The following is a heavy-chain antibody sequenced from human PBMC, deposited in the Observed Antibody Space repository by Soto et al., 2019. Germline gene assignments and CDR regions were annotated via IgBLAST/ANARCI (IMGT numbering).Heavy chain of an antibody. J-gene: IGHJ4*02. CDR3: AKDANRYFAWLFPDF. CDR1: GFSFDDYA. V-gene: IGHV3-9*01. D-gene: IGHD3-9*01. Sequence: PGGSLRLSCAASGFSFDDYAMHWVRQFPGKGLEWVAGIAWNSVNIGYSDSVKGRFTVSRDNAENSLFLQMNSLRPEDTAFYFCAKDANRYFAWLFPDFWGQGTLVTVSS. CDR2: IAWNSVNI.